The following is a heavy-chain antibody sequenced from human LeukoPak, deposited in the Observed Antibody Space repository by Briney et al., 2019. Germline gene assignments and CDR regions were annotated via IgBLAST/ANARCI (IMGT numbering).Heavy chain of an antibody. Sequence: GGSLRLSCTASGLTFANTWLSWVRQAPGKGLEWVGRVQDTINGGTTDYAAPVKGRFTISRDDSRNTLYLQMNSLRAEDTAVYYCARGMVRGVISPNDYWGQGTLVTVSS. D-gene: IGHD3-10*01. CDR3: ARGMVRGVISPNDY. V-gene: IGHV3-15*01. CDR2: VQDTINGGTT. J-gene: IGHJ4*02. CDR1: GLTFANTW.